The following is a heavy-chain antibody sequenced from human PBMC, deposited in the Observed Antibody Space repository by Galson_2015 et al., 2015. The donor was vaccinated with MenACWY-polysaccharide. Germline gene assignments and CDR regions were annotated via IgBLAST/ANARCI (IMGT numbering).Heavy chain of an antibody. CDR1: GYSFSSYD. V-gene: IGHV1-8*01. Sequence: SVKVSCKASGYSFSSYDINWVRQTTGQGLEWMGWMNPNSGSTGYAQKFQGRVTMTRNTSISIAYVELSSLRSEDTAVYYCARGGKYHYDSSGYLNWFDPWGQGTLVTVSS. CDR2: MNPNSGST. CDR3: ARGGKYHYDSSGYLNWFDP. D-gene: IGHD3-22*01. J-gene: IGHJ5*02.